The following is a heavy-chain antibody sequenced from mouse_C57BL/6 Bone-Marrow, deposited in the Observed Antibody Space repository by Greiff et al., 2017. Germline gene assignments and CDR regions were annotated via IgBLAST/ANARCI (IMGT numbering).Heavy chain of an antibody. V-gene: IGHV5-4*01. CDR3: ARDRWLRFAY. CDR2: ISDGGSYT. D-gene: IGHD2-2*01. Sequence: EVMLVESGGGLVKPGGSLKLSCAASGFTFSSYAMSWVRQTPEKRLEWVATISDGGSYTYYPDNVKGRFTISRDNAKNNLYLQMSHLKSEDTAMYYCARDRWLRFAYLGQGTLVSVSA. J-gene: IGHJ3*01. CDR1: GFTFSSYA.